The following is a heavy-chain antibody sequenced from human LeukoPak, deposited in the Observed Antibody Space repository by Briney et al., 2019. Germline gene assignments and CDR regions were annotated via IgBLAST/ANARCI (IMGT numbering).Heavy chain of an antibody. V-gene: IGHV4-39*07. CDR3: ARGSGIAAAGNY. CDR1: GGSISSSSYY. D-gene: IGHD6-13*01. CDR2: IYYSGST. J-gene: IGHJ4*02. Sequence: SETLSLTCTVSGGSISSSSYYWGWIRQPPGKGLEWIGSIYYSGSTYYNPSLKSRVTISVDTSKNQFSLKLSSVTAADTAVYYCARGSGIAAAGNYWGQGTLVTVSS.